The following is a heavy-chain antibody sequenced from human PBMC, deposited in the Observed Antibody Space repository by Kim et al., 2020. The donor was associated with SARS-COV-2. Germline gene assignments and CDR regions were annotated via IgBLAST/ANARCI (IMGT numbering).Heavy chain of an antibody. V-gene: IGHV3-30*18. J-gene: IGHJ4*02. D-gene: IGHD6-6*01. CDR1: GFTFSSYG. CDR2: ISYDGSNK. CDR3: AKEEFIAAPDY. Sequence: GGSLRLSCAASGFTFSSYGMHWVRQAPGKGLEWVAVISYDGSNKYYADSVKGRFTISRDNSKNTLYLQMNSLRAEDTAVYYCAKEEFIAAPDYWGQGTLVTVSS.